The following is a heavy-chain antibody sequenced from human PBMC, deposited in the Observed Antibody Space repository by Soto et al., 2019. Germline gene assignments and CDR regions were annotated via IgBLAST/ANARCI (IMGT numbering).Heavy chain of an antibody. CDR2: ISGSGRNT. CDR3: AKDIGGYFDIMKGYPEGQYYYAMDV. J-gene: IGHJ6*02. Sequence: ESGGGLVQPGGSLRLSCAASDLTFVNYAMSWVRQAPGKGLECVSGISGSGRNTYYADSVKGRFTISRDSAKNTLYLQMTSLRAEDTAVYYCAKDIGGYFDIMKGYPEGQYYYAMDVWGQGTTVTVSS. CDR1: DLTFVNYA. D-gene: IGHD3-9*01. V-gene: IGHV3-23*01.